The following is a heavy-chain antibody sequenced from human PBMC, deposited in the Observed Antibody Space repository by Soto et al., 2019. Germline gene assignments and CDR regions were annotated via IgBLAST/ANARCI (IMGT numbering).Heavy chain of an antibody. Sequence: SETLSLTCTVSGGSISSGGYYWSWIRQHPGKGLEWIGYIYYSGSTYYNPSLKSRVTISVDTSKNQFSLKLSSVTAADTAVYYCARGINDSSGYYYVRTGLDEWGQGTLVTGSS. CDR3: ARGINDSSGYYYVRTGLDE. V-gene: IGHV4-31*03. J-gene: IGHJ4*02. CDR1: GGSISSGGYY. CDR2: IYYSGST. D-gene: IGHD3-22*01.